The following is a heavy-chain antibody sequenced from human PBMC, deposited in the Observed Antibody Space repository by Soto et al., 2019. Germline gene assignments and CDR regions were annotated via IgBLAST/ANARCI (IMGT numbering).Heavy chain of an antibody. CDR2: IYYSGST. CDR1: GGSISSYY. CDR3: ARGITSYYFDY. D-gene: IGHD3-10*01. V-gene: IGHV4-59*01. J-gene: IGHJ4*02. Sequence: SETLSLTCTVSGGSISSYYWSWIRQPPGKGLEWIGYIYYSGSTNYNPSLKSRVTISVDTSKNQFSLKLSSVTAADTAVYYCARGITSYYFDYWGQGTLVTVSS.